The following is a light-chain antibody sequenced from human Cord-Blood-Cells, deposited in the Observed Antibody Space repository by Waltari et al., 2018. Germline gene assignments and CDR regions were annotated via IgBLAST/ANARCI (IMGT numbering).Light chain of an antibody. CDR1: SSDVGSYNL. CDR2: EGS. V-gene: IGLV2-23*01. Sequence: QSALTQPASVSGSPGQSITISCTGTSSDVGSYNLVSWYQQHPGKAPKLMIYEGSKRPSGVSNRFSGSKSGNTDSLTISGLQAEDEADYYCCSYAGSRVFGGGTKLTVL. CDR3: CSYAGSRV. J-gene: IGLJ2*01.